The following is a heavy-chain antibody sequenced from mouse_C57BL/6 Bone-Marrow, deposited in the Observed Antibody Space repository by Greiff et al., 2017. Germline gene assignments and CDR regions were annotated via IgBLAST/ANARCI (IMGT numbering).Heavy chain of an antibody. D-gene: IGHD1-1*01. CDR2: IRNKANNHAT. CDR1: GFTFSDAW. CDR3: TRYGYYGISYYAMDY. Sequence: EVKVEESGGGLVQPGGSMKLSCAASGFTFSDAWMDWVRQSPEKGLEWVAEIRNKANNHATYYAESVKGRFTISRDDSKSSVYLQMNSLRAEDTGIYYCTRYGYYGISYYAMDYWGQGTSVTVSS. V-gene: IGHV6-6*01. J-gene: IGHJ4*01.